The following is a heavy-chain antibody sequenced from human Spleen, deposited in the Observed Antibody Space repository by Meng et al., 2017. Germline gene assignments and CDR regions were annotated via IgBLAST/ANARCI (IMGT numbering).Heavy chain of an antibody. D-gene: IGHD1-26*01. J-gene: IGHJ5*02. CDR1: GGSIRSGDRY. CDR3: VRSRAWVRTGFDP. V-gene: IGHV4-30-4*01. Sequence: QSQLQESGPGLVKPSQTLSLTCTVSGGSIRSGDRYWSWIRQPPGKGLEWIGYTYYSGTTYYNPSLESRVTVSVDTSRNQFSLRLSSVTAADTAVYYCVRSRAWVRTGFDPWGQGTLVTVSS. CDR2: TYYSGTT.